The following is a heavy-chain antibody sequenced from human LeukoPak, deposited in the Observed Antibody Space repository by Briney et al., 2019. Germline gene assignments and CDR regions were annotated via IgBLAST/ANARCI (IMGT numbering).Heavy chain of an antibody. CDR3: ARGIYYDFWSGYTPFDY. V-gene: IGHV4-39*07. CDR1: AGSISSISYS. D-gene: IGHD3-3*01. Sequence: SETLSLTCTVSAGSISSISYSWGWIRQPPGKGLEWIGCFYYSGSTYYNPSLQSRVTISVDTSKNQFSLKLSSVIAADTAVYYCARGIYYDFWSGYTPFDYWGRGTLVTVSS. J-gene: IGHJ4*02. CDR2: FYYSGST.